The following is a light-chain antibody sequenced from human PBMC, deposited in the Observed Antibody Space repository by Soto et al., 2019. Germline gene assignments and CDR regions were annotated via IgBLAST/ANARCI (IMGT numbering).Light chain of an antibody. V-gene: IGKV3-15*01. CDR3: HQYNTWPQT. CDR2: GES. Sequence: EIVRPQSPDTLSVSPGERATLSCRASQSVSSNLAWYQEKPGQAPRVPIFGESTRATGIPARFSGSGSGTEFTLTISSLQSEDFAVYYCHQYNTWPQTFCHGTKVDI. J-gene: IGKJ1*01. CDR1: QSVSSN.